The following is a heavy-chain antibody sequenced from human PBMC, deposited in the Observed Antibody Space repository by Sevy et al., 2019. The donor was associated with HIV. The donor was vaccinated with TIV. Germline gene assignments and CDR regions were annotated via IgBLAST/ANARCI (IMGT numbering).Heavy chain of an antibody. Sequence: ASVKVSCRISRYSLNKFSMHWVRQAPGKGLEWMGSFDPEDGERIYAQKFQGRFSMTEDTSTDTAYMELSSLRPDDTAVYYCAITREYYSDTSGYFDYWGQGTLVTVSP. CDR3: AITREYYSDTSGYFDY. D-gene: IGHD3-22*01. CDR2: FDPEDGER. V-gene: IGHV1-24*01. CDR1: RYSLNKFS. J-gene: IGHJ4*02.